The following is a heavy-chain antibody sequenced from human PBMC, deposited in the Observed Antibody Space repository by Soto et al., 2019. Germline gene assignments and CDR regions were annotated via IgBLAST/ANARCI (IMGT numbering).Heavy chain of an antibody. CDR3: ARETGDYGDYVRAFDI. V-gene: IGHV1-69*13. Sequence: ASVKVSCKASGGTFSSYAISWVRQAPGQGLEWMGGIIPIFGTANYAQKFQGRVTITADESTSTAYMELSSLRSEDTAVYYCARETGDYGDYVRAFDIWGQGTMVTVSS. CDR1: GGTFSSYA. CDR2: IIPIFGTA. J-gene: IGHJ3*02. D-gene: IGHD4-17*01.